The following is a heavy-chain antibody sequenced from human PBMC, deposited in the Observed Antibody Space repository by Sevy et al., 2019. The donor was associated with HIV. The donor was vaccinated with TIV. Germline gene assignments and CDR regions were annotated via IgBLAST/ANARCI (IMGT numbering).Heavy chain of an antibody. Sequence: SETLSLTCTVSGGSISSYYWSWIRQPPGKGLEWIGYIYYSGSTNYNPSLKNRVTISVDTSKNQFSRKLSSVTAADTAVYYCARGGKQLDFDYWGQGTLVTVSS. CDR3: ARGGKQLDFDY. CDR2: IYYSGST. CDR1: GGSISSYY. V-gene: IGHV4-59*01. D-gene: IGHD6-6*01. J-gene: IGHJ4*02.